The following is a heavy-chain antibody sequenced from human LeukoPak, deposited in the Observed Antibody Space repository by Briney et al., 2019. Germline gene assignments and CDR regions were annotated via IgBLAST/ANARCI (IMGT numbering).Heavy chain of an antibody. CDR2: INSDGSST. J-gene: IGHJ4*02. CDR1: GFTFSSYW. CDR3: ARDVCSGGSCYPVDY. V-gene: IGHV3-74*01. D-gene: IGHD2-15*01. Sequence: GGSLRLSCAASGFTFSSYWMHWVRQAPGKGLVWVSRINSDGSSTSYADSVKGRFTISRDNAKNTLYLQMNSLRAEDTAVYYCARDVCSGGSCYPVDYWGQGTLVTVSS.